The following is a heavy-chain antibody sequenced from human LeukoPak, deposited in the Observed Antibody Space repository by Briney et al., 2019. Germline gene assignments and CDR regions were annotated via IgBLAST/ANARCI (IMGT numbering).Heavy chain of an antibody. D-gene: IGHD3-22*01. CDR2: ISYDGSNK. CDR1: GFTFSSYA. J-gene: IGHJ3*02. Sequence: ESGGSLRLSCAASGFTFSSYAMHWVRQAPGKGLEWVAVISYDGSNKYYADSVKGRFTISRDNSKNTLYLQMNSLRAEDTAVYYCARDRGYDSSGYPTVGAFDIWGQGTMVTVSS. CDR3: ARDRGYDSSGYPTVGAFDI. V-gene: IGHV3-30-3*01.